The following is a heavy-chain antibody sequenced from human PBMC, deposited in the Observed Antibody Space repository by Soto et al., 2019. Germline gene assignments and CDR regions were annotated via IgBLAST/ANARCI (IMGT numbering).Heavy chain of an antibody. CDR1: GGSISSGGYS. V-gene: IGHV4-30-2*01. CDR2: IYHSGST. Sequence: QLQLQESGSGLVKPSQTLSLTCAVSGGSISSGGYSWSWIRQPPGKGLEWIGYIYHSGSTYYNPSLKSRVTTAVDRSKNQFSLKLSSVTAADTAVYYCARGLDYGDYGGWFDPWGQGTLVTVSS. J-gene: IGHJ5*02. CDR3: ARGLDYGDYGGWFDP. D-gene: IGHD4-17*01.